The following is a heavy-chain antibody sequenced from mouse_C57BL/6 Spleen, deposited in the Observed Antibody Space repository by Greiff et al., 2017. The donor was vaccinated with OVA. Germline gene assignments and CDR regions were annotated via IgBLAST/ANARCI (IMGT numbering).Heavy chain of an antibody. CDR3: TRDGGGVRTWFAY. CDR1: GFTFSSYA. J-gene: IGHJ3*01. Sequence: EVQRVESGAGLVMPGGSLKLSCAASGFTFSSYAMSWVRQTPEKRLEWIAYISMGGSYTYYAETVKGRFTISRDNARNTLYLQMSSLKSEDTAMYYCTRDGGGVRTWFAYWGQGTLVTVSA. V-gene: IGHV5-9-1*02. CDR2: ISMGGSYT. D-gene: IGHD2-13*01.